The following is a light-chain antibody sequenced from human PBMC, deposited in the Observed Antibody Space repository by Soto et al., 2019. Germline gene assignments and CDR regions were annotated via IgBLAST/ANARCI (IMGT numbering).Light chain of an antibody. CDR1: SSDVGGYNY. CDR3: SSYTTSNTDV. J-gene: IGLJ1*01. Sequence: QSALTQPASVSGYPGQSITISCTGRSSDVGGYNYVSWYQQHPGKAPKFMIYEVSRRPSGVSNRFSGSKSGNTASLTVSGLQAEDEADYYCSSYTTSNTDVFGTGTKSPS. V-gene: IGLV2-14*01. CDR2: EVS.